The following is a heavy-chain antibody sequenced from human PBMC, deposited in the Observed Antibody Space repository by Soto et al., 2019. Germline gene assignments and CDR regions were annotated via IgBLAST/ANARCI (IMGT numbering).Heavy chain of an antibody. V-gene: IGHV3-30*18. Sequence: PGGSLRLSCAASGFTFSSYGMHWVRQAPGKGLEWVAVISYDGSNKYYADSVKGRFTISRDNSKNALYLQMNSLRAEDTAVYYCAKDPYYDFWSGYYTRYYYGMDVWGQGTTVTVS. J-gene: IGHJ6*02. CDR1: GFTFSSYG. D-gene: IGHD3-3*01. CDR3: AKDPYYDFWSGYYTRYYYGMDV. CDR2: ISYDGSNK.